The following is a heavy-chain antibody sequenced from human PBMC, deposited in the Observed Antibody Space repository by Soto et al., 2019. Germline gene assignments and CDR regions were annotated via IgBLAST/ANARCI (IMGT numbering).Heavy chain of an antibody. V-gene: IGHV3-7*01. CDR3: ARDRFWSGYYAYYYYGMGV. D-gene: IGHD3-3*01. CDR2: IKQDGSEK. CDR1: GFTFSSYW. Sequence: GGSLRLSCAASGFTFSSYWMSWVRQAPGKGLEWVANIKQDGSEKYYVDSVKGRFTISRDNAKNSLYLQMNSLRAEDTAVYYCARDRFWSGYYAYYYYGMGVWGQGTTVTVSS. J-gene: IGHJ6*02.